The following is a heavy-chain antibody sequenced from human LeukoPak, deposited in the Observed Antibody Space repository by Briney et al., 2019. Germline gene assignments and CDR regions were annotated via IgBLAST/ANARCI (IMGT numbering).Heavy chain of an antibody. J-gene: IGHJ2*01. CDR1: GGSISSGDYY. Sequence: NASQTLSLTCTVSGGSISSGDYYWSWLRQPPGKGLEWIGYIYYSGSTYYNPSLKSRVTISVDTSKNQFSLKLSSVTAADTAVYYCARAVYDIRAWYFDLWGRGTLVTVPS. CDR3: ARAVYDIRAWYFDL. CDR2: IYYSGST. D-gene: IGHD3-9*01. V-gene: IGHV4-30-4*01.